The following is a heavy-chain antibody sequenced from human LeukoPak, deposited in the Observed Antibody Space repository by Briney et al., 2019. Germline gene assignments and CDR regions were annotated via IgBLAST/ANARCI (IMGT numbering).Heavy chain of an antibody. CDR3: ARGYYYDSSGYSNSLDY. V-gene: IGHV3-53*01. CDR2: IYSGGST. J-gene: IGHJ4*02. CDR1: GFTFSSYA. D-gene: IGHD3-22*01. Sequence: GGTLRLSCAASGFTFSSYAMSWVRQAPGKGLEWVSVIYSGGSTYYADSVKGRFTISRDNSKNTLYLQMNSLRAEDTAVYYCARGYYYDSSGYSNSLDYWGQGTLVTVSS.